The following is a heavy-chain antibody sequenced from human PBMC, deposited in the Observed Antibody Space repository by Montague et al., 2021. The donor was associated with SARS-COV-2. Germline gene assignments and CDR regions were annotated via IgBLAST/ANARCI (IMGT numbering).Heavy chain of an antibody. D-gene: IGHD3-22*01. J-gene: IGHJ4*02. V-gene: IGHV4-4*02. CDR2: IYHTGNT. Sequence: SETLSLTCGFSGAAVTSTNWWSWVRQPTGKGLEWIGEIYHTGNTNYSPSLENRVSISLDKSKNQLSLRLNSVTAADTAVYYCASPKEGSGYYRPFDYWGQGVLVTVSS. CDR3: ASPKEGSGYYRPFDY. CDR1: GAAVTSTNW.